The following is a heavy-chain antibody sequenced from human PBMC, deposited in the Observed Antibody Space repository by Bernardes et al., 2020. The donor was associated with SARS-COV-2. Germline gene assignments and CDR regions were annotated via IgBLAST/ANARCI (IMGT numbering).Heavy chain of an antibody. V-gene: IGHV4-4*07. D-gene: IGHD5-12*01. CDR2: IYSTGTT. J-gene: IGHJ4*02. CDR1: GGSISSDY. Sequence: SESLSLSCTVSGGSISSDYWSWIRQPAGKGLEWIGRIYSTGTTNYNPSLKSRLTMFVYTTKNQFSLKVTSVTAADTAVDYCARDSGNIVNTTERFDYWGQGTLVTVSS. CDR3: ARDSGNIVNTTERFDY.